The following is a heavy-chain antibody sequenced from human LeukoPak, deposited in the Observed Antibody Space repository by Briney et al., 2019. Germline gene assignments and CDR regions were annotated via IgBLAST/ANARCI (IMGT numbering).Heavy chain of an antibody. J-gene: IGHJ4*02. V-gene: IGHV3-9*01. D-gene: IGHD3-10*01. CDR1: GFTFDDYA. CDR2: ISWNSGSI. Sequence: GGSLRLSCAASGFTFDDYAMHWVRQAPGKGLEWVSGISWNSGSIVYADSVKGRFTISRDNAKNSLYLQMNSLRAEDTAVYYCAKVTYGSGTYGAFDYWGQGTLVTVSS. CDR3: AKVTYGSGTYGAFDY.